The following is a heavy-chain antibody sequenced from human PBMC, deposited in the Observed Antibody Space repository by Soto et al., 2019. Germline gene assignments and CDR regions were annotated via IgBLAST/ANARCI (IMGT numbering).Heavy chain of an antibody. CDR1: GYTFTGYY. Sequence: ASVKVSCKASGYTFTGYYMHWVRQAPGQGLEWMGWINPNSGGTNYAQKFQGRVTMTRATSISTAYMELSRLRSDDTAVYYCARAVLRFLEWPQYDYWGQGALVTVSS. CDR3: ARAVLRFLEWPQYDY. CDR2: INPNSGGT. D-gene: IGHD3-3*01. J-gene: IGHJ4*02. V-gene: IGHV1-2*02.